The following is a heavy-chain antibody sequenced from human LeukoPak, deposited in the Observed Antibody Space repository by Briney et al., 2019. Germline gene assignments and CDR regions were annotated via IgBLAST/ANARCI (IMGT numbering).Heavy chain of an antibody. Sequence: PGGSLRLPCAASGFTFSSYAMNWVRQAPGKGLEWVSSIYSSSSHIYYADSVKGRFTISRDNAKNSLYLQMNSLRAEDTAVYYCARDVLAKAVAPFWGQGTLVTVSS. CDR3: ARDVLAKAVAPF. CDR1: GFTFSSYA. CDR2: IYSSSSHI. V-gene: IGHV3-21*01. D-gene: IGHD6-19*01. J-gene: IGHJ4*02.